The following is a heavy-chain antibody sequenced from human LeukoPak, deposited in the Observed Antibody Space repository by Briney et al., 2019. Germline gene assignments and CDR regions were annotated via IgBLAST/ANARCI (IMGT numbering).Heavy chain of an antibody. CDR3: ARGTPDFDY. CDR1: GGSFSGYY. J-gene: IGHJ4*02. V-gene: IGHV4-34*01. Sequence: SETLSLTCAVYGGSFSGYYWSWTRQPPGKGLEWIGEINHSGSTNYNPSLKSRVTISVDTSKNQFSLKLSSVTAADTAVYYCARGTPDFDYWGQGTLVTVSS. CDR2: INHSGST.